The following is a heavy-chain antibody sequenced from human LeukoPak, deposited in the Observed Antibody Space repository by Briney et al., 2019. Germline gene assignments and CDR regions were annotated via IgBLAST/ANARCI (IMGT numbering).Heavy chain of an antibody. D-gene: IGHD6-25*01. Sequence: SVKVSCKASGGTFSNYAISWVRQAPGQGLEWMGGIIPIFGTANYAQKFEGRVTITADKSTSTAYMELSSLRSEDTAVYYCARVNRGSDPKINYYHYMDAWGKGTTVTVSS. CDR2: IIPIFGTA. CDR3: ARVNRGSDPKINYYHYMDA. J-gene: IGHJ6*03. V-gene: IGHV1-69*06. CDR1: GGTFSNYA.